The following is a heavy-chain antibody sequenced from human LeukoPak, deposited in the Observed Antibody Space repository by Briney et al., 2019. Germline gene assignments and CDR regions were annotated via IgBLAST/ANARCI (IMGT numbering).Heavy chain of an antibody. CDR3: ARARYYGSGSYYRLDY. J-gene: IGHJ4*02. D-gene: IGHD3-10*01. Sequence: PSETLSLTCAVYGGSFSGYYWSWIRQPPGKGLEWIGEINHSGSTNYNPSLKSRVTISVDTSKNKFSLKLSSVTAADTAVYYCARARYYGSGSYYRLDYWGQGTLVTVSS. CDR1: GGSFSGYY. V-gene: IGHV4-34*01. CDR2: INHSGST.